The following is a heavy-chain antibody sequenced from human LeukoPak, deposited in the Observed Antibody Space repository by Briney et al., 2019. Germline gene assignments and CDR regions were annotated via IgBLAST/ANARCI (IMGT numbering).Heavy chain of an antibody. CDR3: ARGMKESVGASDY. CDR1: GFTFSSYS. J-gene: IGHJ4*02. D-gene: IGHD1-26*01. V-gene: IGHV3-48*01. Sequence: GGSLRLSCAASGFTFSSYSMNWVRQAPGKGLEWVSYISSSSSTIYYADSVKGRFTISRDNAKNSLYLQMNSLRAEDTAVYYCARGMKESVGASDYWGQGTLVTVSS. CDR2: ISSSSSTI.